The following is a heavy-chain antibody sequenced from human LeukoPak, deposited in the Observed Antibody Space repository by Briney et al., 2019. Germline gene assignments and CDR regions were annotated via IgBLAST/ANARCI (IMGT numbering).Heavy chain of an antibody. CDR1: GFTFGDYA. CDR2: IRSKAYGGTT. CDR3: TRGNIVVVQVCAFDI. Sequence: GGSLRLSCTASGFTFGDYAMSWFRQAPGKGLEWVGFIRSKAYGGTTEYAASVKGRFTISIDDSKSIAYLQMNSLKTEDTAVYYCTRGNIVVVQVCAFDIWGQGTMVTVSS. J-gene: IGHJ3*02. D-gene: IGHD3-22*01. V-gene: IGHV3-49*03.